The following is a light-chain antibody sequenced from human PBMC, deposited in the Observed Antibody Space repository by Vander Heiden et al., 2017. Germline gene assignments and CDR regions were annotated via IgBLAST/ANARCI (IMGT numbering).Light chain of an antibody. V-gene: IGKV4-1*01. CDR3: QQYYITPLT. Sequence: DIVMTQSPDSLAVPLGERATINCKSSQSLLYNANNKNYLAWYQQKPGQSPKVLIYWASTRESGVPDRFSGSGSGTDFTLTISSLQAEDVAVYYCQQYYITPLTFGGGTKVEI. CDR2: WAS. CDR1: QSLLYNANNKNY. J-gene: IGKJ4*01.